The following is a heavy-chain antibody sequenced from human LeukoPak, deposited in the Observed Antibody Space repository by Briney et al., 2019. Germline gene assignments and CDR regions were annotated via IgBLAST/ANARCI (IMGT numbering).Heavy chain of an antibody. Sequence: SETLSLTCTVSGGSISSGGYYWSWLRQHPGRGLEGLGYIYYSGSTYYNPSLKSRVTISVDTSKNQFSLKLSSVTAADTAVYYCAREGTYGSGSYYNREYYGMDVWGQGTTVTVSS. V-gene: IGHV4-31*03. CDR3: AREGTYGSGSYYNREYYGMDV. CDR2: IYYSGST. CDR1: GGSISSGGYY. J-gene: IGHJ6*02. D-gene: IGHD3-10*01.